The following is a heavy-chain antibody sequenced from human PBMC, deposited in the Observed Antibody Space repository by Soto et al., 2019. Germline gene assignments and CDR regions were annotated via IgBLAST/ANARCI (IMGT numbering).Heavy chain of an antibody. CDR1: GVSISSSY. D-gene: IGHD2-8*01. V-gene: IGHV4-59*01. J-gene: IGHJ4*02. CDR2: IYYTGTT. CDR3: ARGGNRYSTTASGVCGVDF. Sequence: SETLSLTCTVSGVSISSSYWSWLRQSPGTGLEWIGYIYYTGTTNYNPSLKRRVTISLDTAKNQFSLNVNSLTTADTAAYFCARGGNRYSTTASGVCGVDFWGEGTLVTV.